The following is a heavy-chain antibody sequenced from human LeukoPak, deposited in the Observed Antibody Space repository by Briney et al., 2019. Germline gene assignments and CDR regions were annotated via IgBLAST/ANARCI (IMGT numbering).Heavy chain of an antibody. CDR3: AKIPLWFGELAGWFDP. J-gene: IGHJ5*02. D-gene: IGHD3-10*01. Sequence: GASVTVSCKASGYTFTSYGISWVRQAPGQGLEWMGWISAYNGNTNYAQKLQGRVTMTTDTSTSTAYMELRSMRSDDTAVYYCAKIPLWFGELAGWFDPWGQGTLVTVSS. CDR1: GYTFTSYG. CDR2: ISAYNGNT. V-gene: IGHV1-18*01.